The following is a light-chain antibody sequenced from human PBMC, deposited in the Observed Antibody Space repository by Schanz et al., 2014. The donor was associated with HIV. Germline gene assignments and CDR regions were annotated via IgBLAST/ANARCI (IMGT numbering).Light chain of an antibody. J-gene: IGKJ2*01. Sequence: EVVMTQSPATLSVTPGERATLSCRASQSVGNSLAWYQQKSGQAPRLLIYGASTRATGVPARFSGGGSGTEFTLTISSLQTGDFATYYCLQYNDDVYTFGQGTKLEIK. CDR2: GAS. CDR1: QSVGNS. CDR3: LQYNDDVYT. V-gene: IGKV3-15*01.